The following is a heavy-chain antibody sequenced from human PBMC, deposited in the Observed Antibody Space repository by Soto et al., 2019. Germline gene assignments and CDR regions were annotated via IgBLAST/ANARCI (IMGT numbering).Heavy chain of an antibody. CDR3: ARGSIAARPFDY. D-gene: IGHD6-6*01. CDR1: GGTFNSYG. V-gene: IGHV1-69*13. CDR2: IIPIFGTA. Sequence: SEKVSYKASGGTFNSYGIRWVREAPGQGLEWMGGIIPIFGTANYAQKFQGRVTITADESTSTAYMELSSLRSEDTAVYYCARGSIAARPFDYWGQGTLVTVSS. J-gene: IGHJ4*02.